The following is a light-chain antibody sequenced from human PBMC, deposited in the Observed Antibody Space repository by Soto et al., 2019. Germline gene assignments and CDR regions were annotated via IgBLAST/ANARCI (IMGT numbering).Light chain of an antibody. Sequence: QSVLTQPASVSGSPGQSITISCTGTSSDVGGYNYVSWYQHLPGKAPKLMIYDVSNRPSGVSNRFSGSKSGNTASLTISGLQPEDEADYYCSSYTTSNTRQIVLGTGTKVTVL. CDR2: DVS. J-gene: IGLJ1*01. CDR1: SSDVGGYNY. CDR3: SSYTTSNTRQIV. V-gene: IGLV2-14*03.